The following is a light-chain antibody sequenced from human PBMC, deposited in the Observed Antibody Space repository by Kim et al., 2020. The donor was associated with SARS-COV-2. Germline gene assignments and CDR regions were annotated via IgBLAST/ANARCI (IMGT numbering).Light chain of an antibody. CDR1: SSDFDGYKY. CDR2: DVT. J-gene: IGLJ3*02. Sequence: QSVVTQPASVSGSPGQSITISCTGTSSDFDGYKYVTWYQKHPGKAPKLMIYDVTNRPSGVSSRFSGSKSGNTASLTISGLQAEDEADYYGSSYTSTFWVFGGGTKLTVL. V-gene: IGLV2-14*03. CDR3: SSYTSTFWV.